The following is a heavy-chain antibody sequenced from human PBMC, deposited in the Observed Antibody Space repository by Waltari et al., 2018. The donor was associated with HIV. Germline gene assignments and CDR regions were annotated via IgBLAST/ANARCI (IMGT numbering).Heavy chain of an antibody. CDR1: GYTFSNYG. V-gene: IGHV1-18*01. CDR2: ITAYNGNT. CDR3: ARGWDTLTDYYTVDY. J-gene: IGHJ4*02. D-gene: IGHD3-9*01. Sequence: QVQLVQSGAEVKKPGASVKVSCKASGYTFSNYGISWVRQAPGQGLEWMGWITAYNGNTNYAQKLQGRVTMTTDTSTSTAYMALRRLRSDDTAVYYCARGWDTLTDYYTVDYWGQGTLVTVSS.